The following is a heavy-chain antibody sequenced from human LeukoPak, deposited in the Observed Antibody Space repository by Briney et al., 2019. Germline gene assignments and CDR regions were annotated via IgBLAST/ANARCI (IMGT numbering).Heavy chain of an antibody. Sequence: GGSLRLSCAASGFTFSTYVMSWVRQAPGKGLEWGSAMSGSGDTIHYADSVKGRFTMSRDNSKNTLYLQMNSLRAEDTAVYYCAKEDPGDYVLDYWGQGTLVTVSS. CDR3: AKEDPGDYVLDY. CDR2: MSGSGDTI. CDR1: GFTFSTYV. V-gene: IGHV3-23*01. J-gene: IGHJ4*02. D-gene: IGHD4-17*01.